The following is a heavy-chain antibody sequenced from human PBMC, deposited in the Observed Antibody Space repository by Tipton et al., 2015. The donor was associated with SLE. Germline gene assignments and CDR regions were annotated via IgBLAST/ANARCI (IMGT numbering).Heavy chain of an antibody. Sequence: TLSLTCTVSGGSISNYYWGWIRQPPGKGLEWIGYIYYSGSTNYNPSLKSRVTISVDTSKNQFSLKLSSVTAADTAVYYCARASGYNYGLPYYYYYMDVWGKGTTVTVSS. CDR2: IYYSGST. J-gene: IGHJ6*03. CDR3: ARASGYNYGLPYYYYYMDV. V-gene: IGHV4-59*01. CDR1: GGSISNYY. D-gene: IGHD5-18*01.